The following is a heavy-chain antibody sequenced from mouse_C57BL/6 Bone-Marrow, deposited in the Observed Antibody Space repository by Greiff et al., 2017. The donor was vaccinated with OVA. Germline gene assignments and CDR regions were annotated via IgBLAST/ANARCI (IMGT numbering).Heavy chain of an antibody. J-gene: IGHJ2*01. CDR3: ARGDRRYYFDY. D-gene: IGHD2-14*01. Sequence: VHVKQSGPVLVKPGASVKMSCKASGYTFTDYYMNWVKQSHGKSLEWIGVINPYNGGTSYNQKFKGKATLTVDKSSSTAYMELNSLTSEDSAVYYCARGDRRYYFDYWGQGTTLTVSS. V-gene: IGHV1-19*01. CDR2: INPYNGGT. CDR1: GYTFTDYY.